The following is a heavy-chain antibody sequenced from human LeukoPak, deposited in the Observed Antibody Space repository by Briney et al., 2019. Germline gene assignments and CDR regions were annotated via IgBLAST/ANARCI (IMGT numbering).Heavy chain of an antibody. Sequence: GASVKVSCKASGYTFTGYYMHWVRQAPGQGLEWMGWINPNSGGTNYARKFQGRVTMTRDTSISTAYMELSRLRSDDTAVYYCARPNSGSYSHWGQGTLVTVSS. CDR3: ARPNSGSYSH. CDR2: INPNSGGT. CDR1: GYTFTGYY. J-gene: IGHJ4*02. V-gene: IGHV1-2*02. D-gene: IGHD1-26*01.